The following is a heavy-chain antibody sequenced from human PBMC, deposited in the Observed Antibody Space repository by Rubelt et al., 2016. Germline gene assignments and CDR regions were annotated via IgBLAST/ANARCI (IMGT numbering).Heavy chain of an antibody. CDR3: ARERYGDYDLGYYYYGMDV. Sequence: QVQLQQWGAGLLKPSETLSLTCAVYGGSFSGYYWSWIRQPPGKGLEWIGEINHSGSNNYNPSLKSRVTISVDTSKNQFSLKLSSVTAADTAVYYCARERYGDYDLGYYYYGMDVWGQGTTVTVSS. CDR1: GGSFSGYY. V-gene: IGHV4-34*01. D-gene: IGHD4-17*01. J-gene: IGHJ6*02. CDR2: INHSGSN.